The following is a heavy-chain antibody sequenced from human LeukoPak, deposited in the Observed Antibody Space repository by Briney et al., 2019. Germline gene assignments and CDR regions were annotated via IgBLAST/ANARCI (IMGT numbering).Heavy chain of an antibody. CDR3: AKFGSDYYYYYMDV. J-gene: IGHJ6*03. CDR2: IRYDGSNK. V-gene: IGHV3-30*02. D-gene: IGHD3-16*01. CDR1: RFTFSSYG. Sequence: GGSLRLSCAASRFTFSSYGMHWVRQAPGKGLEWVAFIRYDGSNKYYADSVKGRFTISRDNSKNTLYLQMNSLRAEDTAVYYCAKFGSDYYYYYMDVWGKGTTVTVSS.